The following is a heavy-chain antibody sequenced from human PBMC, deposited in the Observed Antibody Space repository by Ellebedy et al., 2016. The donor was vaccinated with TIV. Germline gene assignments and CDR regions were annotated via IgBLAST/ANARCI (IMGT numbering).Heavy chain of an antibody. CDR3: RPGHYSDA. J-gene: IGHJ4*02. CDR1: GFSLSNSF. V-gene: IGHV3-23*01. Sequence: GGSLRLSXAASGFSLSNSFMSWIRQAPGEGLEWASTLTADGRSTYFADSVKGRFTISRDNSKNTVYLQMNSLRSEDTAVYYCRPGHYSDAWGQGTLVTVSS. CDR2: LTADGRST.